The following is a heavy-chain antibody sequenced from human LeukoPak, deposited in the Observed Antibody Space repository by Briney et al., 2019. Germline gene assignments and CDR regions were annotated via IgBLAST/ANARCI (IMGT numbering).Heavy chain of an antibody. CDR1: GFTFDDYA. J-gene: IGHJ6*02. CDR3: ARDRVPSSSWWEDYYYGMDV. Sequence: GRSLRLSCAASGFTFDDYAMHWVRQAPGKGLEWVSGISWNSGSIGYADSVKGRFTISRDNSKNTLYLQMNSLRAEDTAVYYCARDRVPSSSWWEDYYYGMDVWGQGTTVTVSS. CDR2: ISWNSGSI. V-gene: IGHV3-9*01. D-gene: IGHD6-13*01.